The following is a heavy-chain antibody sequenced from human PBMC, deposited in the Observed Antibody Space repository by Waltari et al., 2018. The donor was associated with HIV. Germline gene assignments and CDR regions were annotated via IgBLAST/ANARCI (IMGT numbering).Heavy chain of an antibody. CDR3: ARDPRSSGYYGMDV. CDR1: GCTISSTY. D-gene: IGHD1-26*01. CDR2: IYSGGSR. V-gene: IGHV3-53*01. J-gene: IGHJ6*02. Sequence: EVQLLASGGGLIEPGGSLRVSCPAPGCTISSTYMSRFRQAPGKGLEWVSVIYSGGSRYYADSVKGRFIISRDNSKNTVSLHMNSLRAEDTAVYYCARDPRSSGYYGMDVWGQGIKVTVSS.